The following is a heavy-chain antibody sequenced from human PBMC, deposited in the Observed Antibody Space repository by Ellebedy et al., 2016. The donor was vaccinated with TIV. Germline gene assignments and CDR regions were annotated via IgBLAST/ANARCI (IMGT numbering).Heavy chain of an antibody. J-gene: IGHJ4*02. CDR3: AREGYSGGYRYFFDY. V-gene: IGHV3-11*06. D-gene: IGHD1-26*01. CDR2: ISDSCTYT. CDR1: GFTFSDYY. Sequence: PGGSLRLSCATSGFTFSDYYLNWIRQAPGKGLEWVSYISDSCTYTNYADSVKGRFSISRDNSKNSLYLQMNSLRAEDTAVYYCAREGYSGGYRYFFDYWGQGTLVTVSS.